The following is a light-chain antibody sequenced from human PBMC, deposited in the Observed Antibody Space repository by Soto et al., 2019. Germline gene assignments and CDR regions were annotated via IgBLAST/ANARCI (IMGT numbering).Light chain of an antibody. CDR1: HSVSSSY. CDR3: QQYDSSPPYT. V-gene: IGKV3-20*01. J-gene: IGKJ3*01. Sequence: EIVLTQSPCTLSLSPGERATLSCMASHSVSSSYLAWSHPKPGQAPRLLSYGASSRATGIPDRCSGRGSGTDFNLTISRLEPEDFAVYYCQQYDSSPPYTFGPGTKVDIK. CDR2: GAS.